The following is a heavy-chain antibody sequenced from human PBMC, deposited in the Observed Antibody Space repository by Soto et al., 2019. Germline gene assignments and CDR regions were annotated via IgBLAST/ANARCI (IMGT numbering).Heavy chain of an antibody. CDR1: GFIFSSHW. Sequence: GGSLRLSCGASGFIFSSHWMTWVRHIPGKGLEWVADINPDGSDKNYVDSVRGRFTISRDNAEYSVYLQMSSLRAEDTAVYYCARLYDYGSTYDYWGLGTLVTVSS. CDR3: ARLYDYGSTYDY. D-gene: IGHD4-17*01. V-gene: IGHV3-7*01. CDR2: INPDGSDK. J-gene: IGHJ4*02.